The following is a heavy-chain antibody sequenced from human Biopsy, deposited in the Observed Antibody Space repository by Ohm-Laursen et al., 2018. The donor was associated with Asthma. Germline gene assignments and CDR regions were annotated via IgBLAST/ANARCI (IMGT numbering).Heavy chain of an antibody. Sequence: SLRLSCTASGFTFSSYGMHWVRQAPGKGLEWVAVIWYDGSNKYYADSVKGRFTISRDNSKNTLYLQMNSLRAEDTAVYYCARGGLGYCSSTSCYQNYYYGMDVWGQGTTVTASS. D-gene: IGHD2-2*01. CDR2: IWYDGSNK. CDR3: ARGGLGYCSSTSCYQNYYYGMDV. J-gene: IGHJ6*02. V-gene: IGHV3-33*01. CDR1: GFTFSSYG.